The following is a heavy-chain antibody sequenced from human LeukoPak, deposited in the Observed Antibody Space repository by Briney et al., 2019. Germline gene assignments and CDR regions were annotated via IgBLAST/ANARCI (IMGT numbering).Heavy chain of an antibody. V-gene: IGHV4-39*01. J-gene: IGHJ4*02. CDR2: IYYSGST. Sequence: SETLSLTCTVSGGSISSSSYYWGWIRQPPGKGLEWIGSIYYSGSTYYNPSLKSRVTISADTSKNQFSLKLSSVTAADTAVYYCARGRGDDYVWGSYRRIYYFDYWGQGTLVTVSS. CDR1: GGSISSSSYY. CDR3: ARGRGDDYVWGSYRRIYYFDY. D-gene: IGHD3-16*02.